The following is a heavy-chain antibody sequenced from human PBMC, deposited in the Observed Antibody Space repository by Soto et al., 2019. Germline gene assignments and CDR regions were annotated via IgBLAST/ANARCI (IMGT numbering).Heavy chain of an antibody. D-gene: IGHD6-13*01. CDR3: ARVGGTGMAAGGTVDY. V-gene: IGHV1-18*04. CDR1: GYTFMSYG. J-gene: IGHJ4*02. Sequence: QVQLVQSGAEVKKPGASVKVSCKASGYTFMSYGITWVRQAPGQGLEWMGWISVYSGNTNFAQELQGRVTMTTDTSTSTAYMELGSLTSDDTAVYYCARVGGTGMAAGGTVDYWGQGTLVTVSS. CDR2: ISVYSGNT.